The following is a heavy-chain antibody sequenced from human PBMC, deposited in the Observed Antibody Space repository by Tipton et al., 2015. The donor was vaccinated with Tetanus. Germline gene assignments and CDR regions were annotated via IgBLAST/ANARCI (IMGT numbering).Heavy chain of an antibody. CDR1: GFTFSSYA. CDR2: ISGSGGST. J-gene: IGHJ4*02. CDR3: AKTYYYGSGSGPTTFPAY. Sequence: SLRLSCAASGFTFSSYAMSWVRQAPGKGLEWVSAISGSGGSTYYADSVKGRFTISRDNSKNTLYLQMNSLRAEDTAVYYCAKTYYYGSGSGPTTFPAYWGQGTLVTVSS. D-gene: IGHD3-10*01. V-gene: IGHV3-23*01.